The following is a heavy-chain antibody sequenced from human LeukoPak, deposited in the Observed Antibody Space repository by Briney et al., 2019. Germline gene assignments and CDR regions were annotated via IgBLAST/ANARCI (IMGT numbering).Heavy chain of an antibody. Sequence: GGSLRLSCAASGFTFSSYAMSWVRQAPGKGLEWVSGISGSGTGTYYADSVKGRFTISRDNSKNALSLQMNSLRAEDTAIYYCAKGSYDADYWGQGTPVTVSS. J-gene: IGHJ4*02. D-gene: IGHD1-26*01. CDR3: AKGSYDADY. CDR2: ISGSGTGT. V-gene: IGHV3-23*01. CDR1: GFTFSSYA.